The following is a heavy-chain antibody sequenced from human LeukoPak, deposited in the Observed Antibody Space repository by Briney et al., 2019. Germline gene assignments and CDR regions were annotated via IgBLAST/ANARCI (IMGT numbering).Heavy chain of an antibody. CDR1: GDSISSGDYY. V-gene: IGHV4-61*02. CDR2: ISSSGST. J-gene: IGHJ3*02. D-gene: IGHD3-10*01. CDR3: ARDQSLLWFGECAFDI. Sequence: SETLSLTCTVSGDSISSGDYYWSWIRQPAGKGLEWIGRISSSGSTNYNPSLKSRVTISVDTSKNQFSLKLSSVTAADTAVYYCARDQSLLWFGECAFDIWGQGTMVTVSS.